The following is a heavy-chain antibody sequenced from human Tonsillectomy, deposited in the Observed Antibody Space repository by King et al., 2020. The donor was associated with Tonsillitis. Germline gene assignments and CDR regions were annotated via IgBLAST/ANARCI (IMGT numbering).Heavy chain of an antibody. D-gene: IGHD2-21*02. J-gene: IGHJ4*02. CDR3: AAAYCGGDCFPPSGSAFDY. V-gene: IGHV3-66*01. Sequence: VQLVESGGGLVQPGGSLRLSCAASGFTVSSNYMSWVRQAPGKGLEWVSVIYSGGSTYYAASVKGRFTISRDNSKNKLYLQMNSLRAEDTAVYYCAAAYCGGDCFPPSGSAFDYWGQGTLVTVSS. CDR1: GFTVSSNY. CDR2: IYSGGST.